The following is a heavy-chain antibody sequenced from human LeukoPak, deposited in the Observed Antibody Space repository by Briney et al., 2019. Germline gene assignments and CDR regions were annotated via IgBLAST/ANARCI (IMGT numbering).Heavy chain of an antibody. Sequence: GGSLRLSCAASGFTFSSYVMSWVRQAPGKGLEWVSGISGSGSSTYYADSVKGRFTISRDNSKNTLYLQMNSLRAEDTAVYYCAKEGAENYWYFDLWGRGTLVTVSS. D-gene: IGHD1-14*01. V-gene: IGHV3-23*01. CDR3: AKEGAENYWYFDL. CDR2: ISGSGSST. CDR1: GFTFSSYV. J-gene: IGHJ2*01.